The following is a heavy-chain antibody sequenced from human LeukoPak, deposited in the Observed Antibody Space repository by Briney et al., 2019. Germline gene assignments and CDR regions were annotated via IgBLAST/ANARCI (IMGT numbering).Heavy chain of an antibody. Sequence: SETLSLICTVSGGAISSYYWSWIRQPPGKGLEWIGCIYYRGSTNYNPSLKSRVTISVDTSKNQFSLKLSSVTAADTAVYYCARWYYDILTGYRYFDYWGQGILVTVSS. V-gene: IGHV4-59*01. CDR1: GGAISSYY. CDR3: ARWYYDILTGYRYFDY. CDR2: IYYRGST. J-gene: IGHJ4*02. D-gene: IGHD3-9*01.